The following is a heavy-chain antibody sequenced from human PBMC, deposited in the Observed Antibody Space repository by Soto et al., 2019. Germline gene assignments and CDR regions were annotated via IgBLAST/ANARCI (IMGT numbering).Heavy chain of an antibody. CDR3: ARDPGIVGAPDAFDI. CDR1: GYTFTSYA. J-gene: IGHJ3*02. D-gene: IGHD1-26*01. V-gene: IGHV1-3*01. CDR2: INAGNGNT. Sequence: ASVKVSCKASGYTFTSYAMHWVRQAPGQRLEWMGWINAGNGNTKYAQKLQGRVTMTTDTSTSTAYMELRSLRSDDTAVYYCARDPGIVGAPDAFDIWGQGTMVTVSS.